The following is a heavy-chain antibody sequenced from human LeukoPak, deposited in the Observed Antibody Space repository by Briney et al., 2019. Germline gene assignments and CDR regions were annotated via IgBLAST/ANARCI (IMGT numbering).Heavy chain of an antibody. D-gene: IGHD1-26*01. CDR2: IYYSGST. J-gene: IGHJ5*02. CDR1: GGSISSSSYY. Sequence: SETLSLTCTVSGGSISSSSYYWGWIRQPPGKGLEWIVSIYYSGSTYYNPSLKSRITISVATSKNQFSLKLSSVTAADTAVYYCARDYKVLNGFVPREVGATGGWFDPWGQGTLVTVSS. V-gene: IGHV4-39*07. CDR3: ARDYKVLNGFVPREVGATGGWFDP.